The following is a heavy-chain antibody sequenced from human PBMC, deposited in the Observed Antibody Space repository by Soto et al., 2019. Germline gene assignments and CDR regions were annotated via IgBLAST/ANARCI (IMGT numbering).Heavy chain of an antibody. CDR3: ARDPQRGYSGMDV. CDR2: ISSGGQTI. J-gene: IGHJ6*02. Sequence: EVQLVESGGGLVQPGGSLRLSCAASGFSFSTYDMNWVRQAPGKGLEWVSYISSGGQTIKSTDSVKGRFTIARDNAKNSLYLQTSGLRDEDTGVYYCARDPQRGYSGMDVGGQGTKVTVSS. V-gene: IGHV3-48*02. D-gene: IGHD2-2*01. CDR1: GFSFSTYD.